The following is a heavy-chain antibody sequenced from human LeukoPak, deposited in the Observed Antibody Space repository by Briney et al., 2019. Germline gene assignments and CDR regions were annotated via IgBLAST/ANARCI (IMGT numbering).Heavy chain of an antibody. CDR3: ARGPPYYDILTGYCDY. CDR1: GFTFSNYA. Sequence: PGGSLRLSCAASGFTFSNYAMHWIRQAPGKGLEWVAVISYDGSNKYYPHSVNRRITISVHNSKNTQYLQMNSLRAEDTAVYYCARGPPYYDILTGYCDYWGQGTLVTVSS. CDR2: ISYDGSNK. J-gene: IGHJ4*02. V-gene: IGHV3-30*04. D-gene: IGHD3-9*01.